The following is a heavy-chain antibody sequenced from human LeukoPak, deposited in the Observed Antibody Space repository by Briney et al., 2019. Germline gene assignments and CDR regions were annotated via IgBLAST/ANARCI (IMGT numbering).Heavy chain of an antibody. Sequence: PGGSLRLSCAASGFTFSSYSMNWVRQAPGKGLEWVSSISSSSSYIYYADSVKGRFSISRDNAKNSLYLQMNRLRAEDTAVYYCARDLYGYDSSGSSPLFDYWGQGTLVTVSS. CDR3: ARDLYGYDSSGSSPLFDY. CDR2: ISSSSSYI. CDR1: GFTFSSYS. V-gene: IGHV3-21*01. D-gene: IGHD3-22*01. J-gene: IGHJ4*02.